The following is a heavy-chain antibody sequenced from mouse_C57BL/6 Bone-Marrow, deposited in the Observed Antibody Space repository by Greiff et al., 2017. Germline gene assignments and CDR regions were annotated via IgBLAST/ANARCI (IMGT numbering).Heavy chain of an antibody. Sequence: VKVEESGPGLVAPSQSLSITCTVSGFSLTSYAISWVRQPPGKGLEWLGVIWTGGGTNYNSALKSRLSISKDNSKSQVFLKMNSLQTDDTARYYCARNSPMVTGGGYFDYWGQGTTLTVSS. CDR1: GFSLTSYA. J-gene: IGHJ2*01. D-gene: IGHD2-2*01. V-gene: IGHV2-9-1*01. CDR3: ARNSPMVTGGGYFDY. CDR2: IWTGGGT.